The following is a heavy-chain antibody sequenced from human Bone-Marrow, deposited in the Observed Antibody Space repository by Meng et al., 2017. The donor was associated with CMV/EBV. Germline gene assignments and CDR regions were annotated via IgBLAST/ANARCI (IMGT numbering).Heavy chain of an antibody. CDR3: ARSLKGYYDSNRDAFDI. CDR2: IIPIFGTA. J-gene: IGHJ3*02. D-gene: IGHD3-22*01. Sequence: SVKVSCKASGGTFSSYAISWVRQAPGQGLEWMGGIIPIFGTANYAQKFQGRVTITTDESTSTAYMELSSLRSEDTAVYYCARSLKGYYDSNRDAFDIWGQGTMATVSS. V-gene: IGHV1-69*05. CDR1: GGTFSSYA.